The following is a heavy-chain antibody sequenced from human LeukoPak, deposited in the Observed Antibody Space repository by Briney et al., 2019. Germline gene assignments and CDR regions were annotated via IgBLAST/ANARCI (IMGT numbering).Heavy chain of an antibody. D-gene: IGHD3-9*01. V-gene: IGHV3-23*01. CDR1: GFTFSNYA. CDR2: ISGLGGST. Sequence: PGGALRLSCAASGFTFSNYAMSWVRQAPGKGLEWVSVISGLGGSTYYADSVKGRFAISRDNSKSTLWLQMNSLRVEDTAVYYCALGLVTDYWGQGTLVTVSS. CDR3: ALGLVTDY. J-gene: IGHJ4*02.